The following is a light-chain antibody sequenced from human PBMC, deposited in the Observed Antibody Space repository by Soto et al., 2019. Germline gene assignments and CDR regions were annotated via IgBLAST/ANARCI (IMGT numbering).Light chain of an antibody. CDR3: QSYDSSLSGWL. CDR2: ANI. V-gene: IGLV1-40*01. J-gene: IGLJ3*02. Sequence: QSVLTQPPSASGTPGQKVFISCSGSSSNIGGTNDAYWYQQLPGAAPKLLIYANINRPSGVPDRFSGSKSGTSASLAITELQAEDEADYYCQSYDSSLSGWLFGGGTKVTVL. CDR1: SSNIGGTND.